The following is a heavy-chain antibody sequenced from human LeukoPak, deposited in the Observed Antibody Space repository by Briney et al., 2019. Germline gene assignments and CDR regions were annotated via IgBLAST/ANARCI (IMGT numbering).Heavy chain of an antibody. D-gene: IGHD3-3*01. CDR3: ATYDLWTTYYTFQY. CDR2: ISTTGSTT. J-gene: IGHJ4*02. CDR1: GFTFSSYS. Sequence: PGGSLRLSCAASGFTFSSYSMNWVRQAPGKGLEWVSSISTTGSTTYYADSVRGRFTISRDNSQNTLSLQMDSLTAADTAVYSCATYDLWTTYYTFQYWGQGTLVSVSS. V-gene: IGHV3-48*01.